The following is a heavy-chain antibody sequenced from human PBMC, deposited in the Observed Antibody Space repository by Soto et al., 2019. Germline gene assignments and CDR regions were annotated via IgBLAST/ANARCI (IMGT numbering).Heavy chain of an antibody. J-gene: IGHJ4*02. V-gene: IGHV3-23*01. Sequence: GGSLRLCCAASGFTFSSYAMSWVRQAPGKGLEWVSAISGSGGSTYYADSVKGRFTISRDNSKNTLYLQMNSLRAEDTAVYYCAKTVPGLAAAGTFRYDYWGQGTLVTVSS. CDR2: ISGSGGST. CDR1: GFTFSSYA. CDR3: AKTVPGLAAAGTFRYDY. D-gene: IGHD6-13*01.